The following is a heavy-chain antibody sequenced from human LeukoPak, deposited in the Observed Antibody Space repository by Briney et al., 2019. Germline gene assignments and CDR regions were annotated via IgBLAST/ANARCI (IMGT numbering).Heavy chain of an antibody. CDR3: ARRGGTVATIGDDFDY. J-gene: IGHJ4*02. CDR2: ISYDGSNK. Sequence: GGSLRLSCAASGFTFTNYAMHWVRQAPGKGLEWVAVISYDGSNKYYADSVKGRFTISRDNSKNTLYVQMNSLRAEDTAIYYCARRGGTVATIGDDFDYWGQGTVVTVSS. D-gene: IGHD5-12*01. CDR1: GFTFTNYA. V-gene: IGHV3-30*04.